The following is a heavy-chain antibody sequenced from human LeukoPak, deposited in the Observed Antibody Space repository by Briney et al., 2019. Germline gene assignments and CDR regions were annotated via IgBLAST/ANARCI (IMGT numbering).Heavy chain of an antibody. CDR1: GYTFTSYY. CDR3: ARISRYGYSYSDAFDI. CDR2: IIPILGIA. Sequence: GASVKVSCKASGYTFTSYYMHWVRRAPGQGLEWMGRIIPILGIANYAQKFQGRVTITADKSTSTAYMELSSLRSEDTAVYYCARISRYGYSYSDAFDIWGQGTMVTVSS. V-gene: IGHV1-69*02. D-gene: IGHD5-18*01. J-gene: IGHJ3*02.